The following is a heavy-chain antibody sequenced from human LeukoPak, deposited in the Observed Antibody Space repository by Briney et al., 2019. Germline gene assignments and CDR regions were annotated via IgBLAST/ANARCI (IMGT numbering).Heavy chain of an antibody. J-gene: IGHJ6*03. CDR3: AKDDRLPPDYYYYYMDV. CDR1: GFTFSSYG. Sequence: GGSLRLSCAASGFTFSSYGMHWVRQAPGKELEWVAVISYDGSNKYYADSVKGRFTISRDNSKNTLYLQMNSLRAEDTAVYYCAKDDRLPPDYYYYYMDVWGKGTTVTVSS. V-gene: IGHV3-30*18. D-gene: IGHD6-25*01. CDR2: ISYDGSNK.